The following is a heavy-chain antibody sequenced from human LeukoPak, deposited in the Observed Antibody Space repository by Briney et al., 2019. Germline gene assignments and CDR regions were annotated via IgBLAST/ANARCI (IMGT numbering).Heavy chain of an antibody. J-gene: IGHJ4*02. CDR1: GFTFSSYA. Sequence: HPGGSLRLSCAASGFTFSSYAMSWVRQAPGKGLEWVSAISGSGGSTYYADSVKGRFTISRDNSKNTLYPQMNSLRAEDTAVYYCAKDRRGYSGYADYWGQGTLVTVSS. CDR2: ISGSGGST. CDR3: AKDRRGYSGYADY. V-gene: IGHV3-23*01. D-gene: IGHD5-12*01.